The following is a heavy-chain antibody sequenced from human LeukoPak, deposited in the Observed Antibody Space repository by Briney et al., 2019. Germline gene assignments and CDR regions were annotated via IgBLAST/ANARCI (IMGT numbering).Heavy chain of an antibody. J-gene: IGHJ4*02. V-gene: IGHV4-30-2*01. D-gene: IGHD3-10*01. Sequence: SETLSLTCAVSGGSISSGGYSWSWIRQPPGKGLEWIVYIYHSGSTYYNPSLKSRVTISVDRSKNQCSLKLSSVTAADTAVYYCARAGGGGSGSYEPPFDYWGQGTLVTVSS. CDR3: ARAGGGGSGSYEPPFDY. CDR1: GGSISSGGYS. CDR2: IYHSGST.